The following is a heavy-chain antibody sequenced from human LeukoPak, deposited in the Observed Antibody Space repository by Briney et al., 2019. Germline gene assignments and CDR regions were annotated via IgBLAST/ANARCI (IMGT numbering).Heavy chain of an antibody. Sequence: SETLSLTCAVYGGSFSGYYWSWIRQPPGKGLEWIGEINHSGSTNYNPSLKSRVTISVDTSKNQFSLKLSSVTAADTAVYYCATALAVAGPAWGQGTLVTASS. V-gene: IGHV4-34*01. CDR1: GGSFSGYY. CDR3: ATALAVAGPA. CDR2: INHSGST. D-gene: IGHD6-19*01. J-gene: IGHJ4*02.